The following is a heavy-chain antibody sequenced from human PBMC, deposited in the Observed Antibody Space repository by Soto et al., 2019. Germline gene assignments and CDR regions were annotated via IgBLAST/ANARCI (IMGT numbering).Heavy chain of an antibody. CDR1: GGAFGGYY. D-gene: IGHD3-10*01. Sequence: SETLSLTCAVHGGAFGGYYWSWIGQPPGKGLEWIGEINHSGSTNYNPSLKSRVTISVDTSKNYFSLNLSSLTAADTAVFYCAKTTYYYGSGSYYRWFDPWGHGTLVXVS. V-gene: IGHV4-34*01. CDR3: AKTTYYYGSGSYYRWFDP. CDR2: INHSGST. J-gene: IGHJ5*02.